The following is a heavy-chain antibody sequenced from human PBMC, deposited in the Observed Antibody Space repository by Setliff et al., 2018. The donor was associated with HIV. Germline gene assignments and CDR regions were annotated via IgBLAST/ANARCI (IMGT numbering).Heavy chain of an antibody. CDR2: INHSGRT. D-gene: IGHD2-15*01. V-gene: IGHV4-34*01. J-gene: IGHJ6*03. CDR3: ARVSITYWYSIPTFYYYYMDV. CDR1: GGSCSGYH. Sequence: SETMSRTCAVYGGSCSGYHWNWIRQPPGKGLEWIGEINHSGRTNYNPSLKSRVTLSVDTSKNQFSLKLRSVTAAGTAMYYCARVSITYWYSIPTFYYYYMDVWGKGTKVTVSS.